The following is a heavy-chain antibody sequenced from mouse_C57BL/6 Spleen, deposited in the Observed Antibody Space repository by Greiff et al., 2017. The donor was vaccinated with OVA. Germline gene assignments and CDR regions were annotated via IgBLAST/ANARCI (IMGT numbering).Heavy chain of an antibody. V-gene: IGHV1-54*01. CDR1: GYAFTNYL. CDR3: ARKSTLGAMDY. J-gene: IGHJ4*01. D-gene: IGHD3-3*01. Sequence: QVQLKQSGAELVRPGTSVKVSCKASGYAFTNYLIEWVKQRPGQGLEWIGVINPGSGGTNYNEKFKGKATLTADKSSSTAYMQLSSLTSEDSAVYFCARKSTLGAMDYWGQGTSVTVSS. CDR2: INPGSGGT.